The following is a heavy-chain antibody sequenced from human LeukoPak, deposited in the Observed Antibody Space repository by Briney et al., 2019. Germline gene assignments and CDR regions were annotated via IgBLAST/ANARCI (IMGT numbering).Heavy chain of an antibody. CDR3: ARPYCSAGNCYSNFDS. D-gene: IGHD2-15*01. CDR1: GGSFSNYY. CDR2: INHSGST. J-gene: IGHJ4*02. Sequence: SETLSLTCAVYGGSFSNYYWSWIRQPPGKGLEWIGEINHSGSTNYNPSLKSRVTISVDTSKKQFSLKLSSVTAADTAVYYCARPYCSAGNCYSNFDSQGQGTLVTVSS. V-gene: IGHV4-34*01.